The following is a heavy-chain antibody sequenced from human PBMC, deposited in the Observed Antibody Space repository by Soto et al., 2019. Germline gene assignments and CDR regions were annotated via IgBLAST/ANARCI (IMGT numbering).Heavy chain of an antibody. D-gene: IGHD6-19*01. V-gene: IGHV3-30*18. CDR3: AKAPVQGSSGWYYFDY. J-gene: IGHJ4*02. Sequence: WLSLGLSWGAAVFTFSGYGMHWVRQAPGKGLEWAAVISYDGSNKYYADSVKGRFTISRDNSKNKLYLQMNSLRAEDTAVYYCAKAPVQGSSGWYYFDYWGQGTLVTV. CDR2: ISYDGSNK. CDR1: VFTFSGYG.